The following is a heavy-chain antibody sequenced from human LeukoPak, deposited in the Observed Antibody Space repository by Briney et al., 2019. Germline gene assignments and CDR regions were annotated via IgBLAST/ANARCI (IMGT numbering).Heavy chain of an antibody. CDR2: IKSKTDGGTT. CDR1: GLTFSNAW. Sequence: GGSLRLSCAASGLTFSNAWMNWVRQAPGKGMDWVGRIKSKTDGGTTDYAAPVKGRLTISRDDSKSTLYLQMNSLKTVDTAVYYCATTYYFDRSECYWGQGTQVTVSS. D-gene: IGHD3-22*01. CDR3: ATTYYFDRSECY. J-gene: IGHJ4*02. V-gene: IGHV3-15*07.